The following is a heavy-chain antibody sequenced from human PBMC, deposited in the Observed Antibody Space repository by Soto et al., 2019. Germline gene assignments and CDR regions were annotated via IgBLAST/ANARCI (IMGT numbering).Heavy chain of an antibody. V-gene: IGHV1-18*01. CDR1: GYTFTIYG. CDR3: ARAQGSLGAFDI. J-gene: IGHJ3*02. CDR2: ISAYNGNT. Sequence: ASVKVSCKASGYTFTIYGISWVRQAPGQGLEWMGWISAYNGNTNYAQKLQGRVTTTTDTSTSTAYMELRSLRSDDTAVYYCARAQGSLGAFDIWGQGTMVTVTS.